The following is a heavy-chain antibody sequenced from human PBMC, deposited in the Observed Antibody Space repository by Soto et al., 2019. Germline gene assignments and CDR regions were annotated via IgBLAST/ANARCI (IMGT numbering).Heavy chain of an antibody. CDR1: GFTFSTYS. CDR3: ARDWDTYGYGGFDY. Sequence: GGSLRLSCTASGFTFSTYSMNWVRQAPGKGLEWVSFITTSSSTIYYADSVKGRFTISRDNAKNSLYLQMNSLTAEDTAVYYCARDWDTYGYGGFDYWGQGTLVTVSS. D-gene: IGHD5-18*01. CDR2: ITTSSSTI. J-gene: IGHJ4*02. V-gene: IGHV3-48*01.